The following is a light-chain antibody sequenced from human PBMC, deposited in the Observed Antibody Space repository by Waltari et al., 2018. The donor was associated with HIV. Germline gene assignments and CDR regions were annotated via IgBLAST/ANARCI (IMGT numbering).Light chain of an antibody. Sequence: QSALTQPASVSGSPGQSITISCTDSSSDMSPYNRVSCYQQFPGKAPKLIIYEVGNRPSGVSNRFSGSKSGNTASLTISGLQAEDEADYYCISYTTTNYYVFGPGTWVTVL. J-gene: IGLJ1*01. CDR1: SSDMSPYNR. CDR3: ISYTTTNYYV. CDR2: EVG. V-gene: IGLV2-14*01.